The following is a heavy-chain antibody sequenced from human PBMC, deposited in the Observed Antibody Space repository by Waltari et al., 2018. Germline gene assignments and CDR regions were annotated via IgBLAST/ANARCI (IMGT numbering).Heavy chain of an antibody. Sequence: QLQLQESGPGLVKPSETLSLTCTVPGDSISDNRYYWGWLRQPPGKGLAWIATIHFTGTTHYNPSLESRVAISVDTSQNQFSLKLTSVTAADTAVYYCARLDYSALRRGCDPWGQGTLVTVSS. V-gene: IGHV4-39*01. CDR1: GDSISDNRYY. J-gene: IGHJ5*02. CDR2: IHFTGTT. CDR3: ARLDYSALRRGCDP. D-gene: IGHD4-4*01.